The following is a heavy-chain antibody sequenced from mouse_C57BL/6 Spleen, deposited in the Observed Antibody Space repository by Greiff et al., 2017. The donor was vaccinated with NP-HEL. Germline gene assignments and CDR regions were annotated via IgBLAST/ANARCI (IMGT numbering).Heavy chain of an antibody. CDR3: ARRDYGSSYVFDY. V-gene: IGHV1-81*01. J-gene: IGHJ2*01. Sequence: QVHVKQSGAELARPGASVKLSCKASGYTFTSYGISWVKQRTGQGLEWIGEIYPRSGNTYYNEKFKGKATLTADKSSSTAYMELRSLTSEDSAVYFCARRDYGSSYVFDYWGQGTTLTVSS. D-gene: IGHD1-1*01. CDR1: GYTFTSYG. CDR2: IYPRSGNT.